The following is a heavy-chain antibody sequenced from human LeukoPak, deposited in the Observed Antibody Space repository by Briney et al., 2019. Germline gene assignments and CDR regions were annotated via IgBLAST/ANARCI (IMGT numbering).Heavy chain of an antibody. D-gene: IGHD2-15*01. Sequence: GGSLRLSCAASGFTFSSYAMSWVRQAPGKGLEWVSGTSGSGGSTYYAGSVKGRFTISRDNSKNTLYLQMNSLRVEDTAVYYCAKNGGSQCYSHLDSWGQGTLGTVS. CDR3: AKNGGSQCYSHLDS. CDR1: GFTFSSYA. J-gene: IGHJ4*02. CDR2: TSGSGGST. V-gene: IGHV3-23*01.